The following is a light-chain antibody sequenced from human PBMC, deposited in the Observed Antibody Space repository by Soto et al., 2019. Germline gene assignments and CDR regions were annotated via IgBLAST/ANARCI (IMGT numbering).Light chain of an antibody. CDR2: DAS. CDR1: SSDVGGYSY. J-gene: IGLJ1*01. Sequence: QSALAQPASVSGSPGQSIAISCTGTSSDVGGYSYVSWYQQQPGKAPKLVISDASNRPSGVSDRFSGSKSGNTASLTISGLQTEDEADYYCASYTTSRTYVFGTGTKSPS. CDR3: ASYTTSRTYV. V-gene: IGLV2-14*01.